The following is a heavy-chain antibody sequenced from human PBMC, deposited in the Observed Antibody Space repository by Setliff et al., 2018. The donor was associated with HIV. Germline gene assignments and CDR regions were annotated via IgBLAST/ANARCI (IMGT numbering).Heavy chain of an antibody. CDR3: ARTVLK. CDR1: GFTFSNYS. D-gene: IGHD3-10*01. Sequence: GGSLRLSCAASGFTFSNYSMNWIRQAPGKGPEWISYISSSGTTIYYADSVKGRFTISRDNAQNSLYLQMNSLRAEDTAIYYCARTVLKWSQGTLVTVSS. J-gene: IGHJ4*02. CDR2: ISSSGTTI. V-gene: IGHV3-48*01.